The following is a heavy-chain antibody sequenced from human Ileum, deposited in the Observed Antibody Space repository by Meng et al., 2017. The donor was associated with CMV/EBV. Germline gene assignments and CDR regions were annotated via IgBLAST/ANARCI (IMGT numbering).Heavy chain of an antibody. CDR1: GGSFSGYY. D-gene: IGHD3-3*01. V-gene: IGHV4-34*01. CDR3: ARGRMYYDFWSGHNFDY. CDR2: INHSGST. Sequence: SETLSLTCAVYGGSFSGYYWSWIRRPPGKGLEWIGEINHSGSTNYNPSLKSRVTISVDTSKNQFSLKLSPVTAADTAVYYCARGRMYYDFWSGHNFDYWGQGTLVTVSS. J-gene: IGHJ4*02.